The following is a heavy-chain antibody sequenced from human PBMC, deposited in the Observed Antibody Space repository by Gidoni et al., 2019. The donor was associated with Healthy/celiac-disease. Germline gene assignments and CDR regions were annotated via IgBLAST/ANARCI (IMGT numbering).Heavy chain of an antibody. J-gene: IGHJ4*02. D-gene: IGHD1-26*01. CDR1: GGSISSYY. CDR3: ASVPSGVETYFDY. V-gene: IGHV4-59*01. CDR2: IYYSGST. Sequence: QVQLQESGPGLVKPSETLSLTCTVSGGSISSYYWSWIRQPPGKGLEWIGYIYYSGSTNYNPSLKSRVTISVDTSKNQFSLKLSSVTAADTAVYYCASVPSGVETYFDYWGQGTLVTVSS.